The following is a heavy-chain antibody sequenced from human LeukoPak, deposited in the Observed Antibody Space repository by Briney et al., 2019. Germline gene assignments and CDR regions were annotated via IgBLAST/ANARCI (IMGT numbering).Heavy chain of an antibody. D-gene: IGHD3-10*01. CDR1: GGTFSSYA. V-gene: IGHV1-69*05. J-gene: IGHJ5*02. Sequence: SVKVSCKASGGTFSSYAISWVRQAPGQGLEWMGGIIPIFGTANYAQKFQGRVTITTGESTSTAYMELSSLRSEDTAAYYCARDFGLLGNWFDPWGQGTLVTVSS. CDR3: ARDFGLLGNWFDP. CDR2: IIPIFGTA.